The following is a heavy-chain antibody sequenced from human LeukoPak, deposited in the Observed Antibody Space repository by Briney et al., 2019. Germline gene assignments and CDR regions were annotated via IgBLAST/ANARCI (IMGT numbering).Heavy chain of an antibody. Sequence: PGGSLRFSCEASGCTFGGSAMSWVRQAPGKGLEWISDISGAGRETYYADSVKGRFTISRDNSKNTLYLQLNSLGAEDTAVYFCAKIDSPRVGWRAPFDYWGQGTLVTVSS. CDR1: GCTFGGSA. CDR3: AKIDSPRVGWRAPFDY. V-gene: IGHV3-23*01. J-gene: IGHJ4*02. D-gene: IGHD6-19*01. CDR2: ISGAGRET.